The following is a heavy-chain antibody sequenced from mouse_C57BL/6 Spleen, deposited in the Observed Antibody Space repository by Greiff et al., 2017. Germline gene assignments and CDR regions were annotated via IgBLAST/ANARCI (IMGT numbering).Heavy chain of an antibody. CDR1: GYTFTSYW. V-gene: IGHV1-69*01. CDR2: IDPSDSYT. J-gene: IGHJ4*01. Sequence: VQLQQPGAELVMPGASVKLSCKASGYTFTSYWMHWVKQRPGQGLEWIGEIDPSDSYTNYNQKFKGKSTLTVDKSSSTAYMQLSSLTSEDSAVYDCARKEGMYAMDYWGQGTSVTGSS. CDR3: ARKEGMYAMDY.